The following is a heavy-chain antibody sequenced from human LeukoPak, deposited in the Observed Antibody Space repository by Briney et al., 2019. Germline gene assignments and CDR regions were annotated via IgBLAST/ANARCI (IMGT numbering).Heavy chain of an antibody. CDR2: INHSGST. V-gene: IGHV4-34*01. J-gene: IGHJ6*03. Sequence: PSETLSLTCTVYGGSFSDYYWSWVRQSPGKGLEWIGEINHSGSTNYNPSLKSRVTLSVETSKNQFSLKVSSVTAADTAVYYCARGLYYLDVWGKGTTVTVSS. CDR3: ARGLYYLDV. CDR1: GGSFSDYY.